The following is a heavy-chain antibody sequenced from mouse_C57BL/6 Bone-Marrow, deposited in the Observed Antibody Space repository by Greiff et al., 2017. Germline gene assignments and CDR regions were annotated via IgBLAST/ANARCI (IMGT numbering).Heavy chain of an antibody. D-gene: IGHD1-1*01. J-gene: IGHJ1*03. V-gene: IGHV1-53*01. CDR2: INPSNGGT. CDR3: ARAGDYYGSSAWYCDV. CDR1: GYTFTSYW. Sequence: QVQLQQPGTELVKPGASVKLSCKASGYTFTSYWMHWVKQRPGQGLEWIGNINPSNGGTNYNEKFKSKATLTVDKSSSTAYMQLSSLTSEDSAVYCCARAGDYYGSSAWYCDVWGTGTTVTVSS.